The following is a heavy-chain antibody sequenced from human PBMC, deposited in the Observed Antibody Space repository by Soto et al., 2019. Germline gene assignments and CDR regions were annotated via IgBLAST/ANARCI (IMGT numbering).Heavy chain of an antibody. V-gene: IGHV1-8*01. J-gene: IGHJ6*02. CDR3: ATDTPASIAARRHYYDGMDV. CDR1: GYTFTSYD. CDR2: MNPNSGNT. D-gene: IGHD6-6*01. Sequence: GASVKVSCKASGYTFTSYDVNWVRQATGQGREWMGWMNPNSGNTGYAQKFQGRVTMTQDTSTDTAYMERSSLRSEETAVYYCATDTPASIAARRHYYDGMDVWGQGTTVTVSS.